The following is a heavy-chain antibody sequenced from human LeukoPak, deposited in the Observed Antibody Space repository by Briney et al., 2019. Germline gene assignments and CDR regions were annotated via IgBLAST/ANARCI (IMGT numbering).Heavy chain of an antibody. V-gene: IGHV1-18*01. CDR1: GYTFTSYG. Sequence: ASVKVSCKASGYTFTSYGISWVRQAPGQGLEWMGWISAYNGNTNYAQKLQGRVTMTTDTSTSTVYMELSSLRSEDTAVYYCARDGRFYDYGGKNWFDPWGQGTLVTVSS. J-gene: IGHJ5*02. CDR3: ARDGRFYDYGGKNWFDP. D-gene: IGHD4-23*01. CDR2: ISAYNGNT.